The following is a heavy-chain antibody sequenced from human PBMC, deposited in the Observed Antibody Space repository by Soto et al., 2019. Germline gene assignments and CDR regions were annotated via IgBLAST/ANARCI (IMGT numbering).Heavy chain of an antibody. D-gene: IGHD6-13*01. CDR3: ARRGTYSSSWYDEFDY. Sequence: GESLKISCKGSGYSFTSYWIGWVRQMPGKGLEWMGIIYPGDSDTRYSPSFQGQVTISADKSISTAYLQWSSLKASDTAMYYCARRGTYSSSWYDEFDYWGQGTLVTVS. CDR1: GYSFTSYW. V-gene: IGHV5-51*01. CDR2: IYPGDSDT. J-gene: IGHJ4*02.